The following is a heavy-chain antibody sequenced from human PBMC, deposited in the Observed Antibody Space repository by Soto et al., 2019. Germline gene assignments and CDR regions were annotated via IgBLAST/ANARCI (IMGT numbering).Heavy chain of an antibody. CDR1: GGSFSGYY. V-gene: IGHV4-34*01. D-gene: IGHD3-16*01. CDR3: ARTRGSEDY. J-gene: IGHJ4*02. CDR2: INHSGST. Sequence: SETLSLTCAVYGGSFSGYYWSWIRQPPGKGLEWIGEINHSGSTNYNPSLKSRVTISVDTSKNQFSLKLSSVTAADTAVYYCARTRGSEDYWGQGTLVTVSS.